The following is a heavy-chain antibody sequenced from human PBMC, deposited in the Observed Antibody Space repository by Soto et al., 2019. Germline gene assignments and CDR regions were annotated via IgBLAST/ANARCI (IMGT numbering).Heavy chain of an antibody. V-gene: IGHV5-51*01. D-gene: IGHD3-9*01. J-gene: IGHJ6*02. CDR1: GYSFTSYW. CDR2: IYPGDSDT. CDR3: ARDGILTGYYYYGMDV. Sequence: GESLKISCKGSGYSFTSYWIGWVRQMPGKGLEWMGIIYPGDSDTRYSPSFQGQVTISADKSISTAYLQWSSLKASDTAMYYCARDGILTGYYYYGMDVWGQGTTVTVSS.